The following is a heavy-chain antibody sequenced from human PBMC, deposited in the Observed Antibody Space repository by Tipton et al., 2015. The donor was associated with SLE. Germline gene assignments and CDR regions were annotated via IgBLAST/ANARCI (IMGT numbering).Heavy chain of an antibody. V-gene: IGHV4-59*01. CDR3: ARERRKMGLDY. CDR1: DDSFSSYY. D-gene: IGHD5-24*01. Sequence: TLSLTCTVSDDSFSSYYWSWIRQPPGKGLEWIGYMHNTVVTKYNPSLESRATISGDMSEKQVSLKLTSVTAADTAVYYCARERRKMGLDYWGQGTLVTVSS. CDR2: MHNTVVT. J-gene: IGHJ4*02.